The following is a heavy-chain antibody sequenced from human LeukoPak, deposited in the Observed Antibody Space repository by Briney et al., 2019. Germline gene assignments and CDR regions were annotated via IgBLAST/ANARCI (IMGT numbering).Heavy chain of an antibody. V-gene: IGHV3-23*01. CDR3: SKDRITVFGVVPDV. CDR1: GFTFSSYA. D-gene: IGHD3-3*01. CDR2: ISGSGGST. Sequence: GGSLRLFCAASGFTFSSYAMSWVRQAPGKGLEWVSAISGSGGSTYYADSVKGRFTISRDNSKNTLYLQMNSLRAEDTAVYYCSKDRITVFGVVPDVWGKGTTVTVSS. J-gene: IGHJ6*03.